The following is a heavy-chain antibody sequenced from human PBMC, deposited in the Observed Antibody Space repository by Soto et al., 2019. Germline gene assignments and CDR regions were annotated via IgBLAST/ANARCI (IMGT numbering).Heavy chain of an antibody. J-gene: IGHJ4*02. CDR3: EKVSPESSCNGFDY. CDR2: ISGSGGTT. D-gene: IGHD6-13*01. V-gene: IGHV3-23*01. CDR1: GFTFNTYA. Sequence: EVQLLESGGGLVQPGGSLRLSCAASGFTFNTYAMSWGRQAPGKGLEWVSIISGSGGTTFYADSVKGRFTISRDNSXNTLYLRMNSLRAEDTAVYHCEKVSPESSCNGFDYWGQGTPVTVSS.